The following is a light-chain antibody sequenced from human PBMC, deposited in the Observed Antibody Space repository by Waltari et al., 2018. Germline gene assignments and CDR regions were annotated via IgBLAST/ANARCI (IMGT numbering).Light chain of an antibody. CDR3: LQYSNYSWT. CDR2: KAA. J-gene: IGKJ1*01. Sequence: DVQLTQSPSTLSASVGDRVTITCRARKSISSWLAWYQNKPGQAPQGLIYKAATLQSGFPSRFSGSGSGTEFTLTIDSLQPDDVATYYCLQYSNYSWTFGQGTKVEIK. V-gene: IGKV1-5*03. CDR1: KSISSW.